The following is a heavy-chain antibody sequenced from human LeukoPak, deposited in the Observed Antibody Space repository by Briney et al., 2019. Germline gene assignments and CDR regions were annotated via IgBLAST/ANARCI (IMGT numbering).Heavy chain of an antibody. J-gene: IGHJ5*02. V-gene: IGHV3-23*01. CDR1: GFTFSSYA. CDR3: AKDQSVGFDP. CDR2: ISGSGGST. D-gene: IGHD2-21*01. Sequence: GGSVRLSCEASGFTFSSYAMSWVRQAPGKGLEWVSAISGSGGSTYYADSVKGRFTISRDNSKNTLYLQMNSLRAEDTAVYYCAKDQSVGFDPWGQGTLVTVSS.